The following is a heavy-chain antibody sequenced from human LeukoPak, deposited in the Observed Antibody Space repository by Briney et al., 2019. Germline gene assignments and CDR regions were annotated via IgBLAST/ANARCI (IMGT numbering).Heavy chain of an antibody. CDR3: TIPDYYTSGSQWGGFDY. V-gene: IGHV3-15*07. Sequence: GSLRLSCAASGFTFTNAWMNWVRQAPGKGLEWVARIRSKTDGGTTDYGAPVKGRFTISRDDSRTTLYLQMNSLKTEDTAVYYCTIPDYYTSGSQWGGFDYWGQGTLVTVSS. CDR2: IRSKTDGGTT. D-gene: IGHD3-10*01. CDR1: GFTFTNAW. J-gene: IGHJ4*02.